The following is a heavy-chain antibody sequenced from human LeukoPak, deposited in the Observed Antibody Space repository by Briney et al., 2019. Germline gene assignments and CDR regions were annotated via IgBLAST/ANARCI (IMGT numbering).Heavy chain of an antibody. D-gene: IGHD1-14*01. CDR2: ISSSGRLM. Sequence: GGSLRLSCAASGFTFSDYYINWIRQAPGKGREWVSHISSSGRLMQYADSVKGRFTITRDNAQNFMSLQMNSLKPEDTAVYYCARDTNNGLDVWGRGTTVTVSS. CDR1: GFTFSDYY. CDR3: ARDTNNGLDV. J-gene: IGHJ6*02. V-gene: IGHV3-11*01.